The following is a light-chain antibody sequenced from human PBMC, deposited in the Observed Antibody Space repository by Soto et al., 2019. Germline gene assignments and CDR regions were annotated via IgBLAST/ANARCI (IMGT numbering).Light chain of an antibody. V-gene: IGLV2-8*01. J-gene: IGLJ2*01. Sequence: QSVLTQPPSASGSPGQSVTISCTGTSSDVGGYGYVSWYQQHPGKAPRLMIYEVTTRPSEVPDRFSGSRSGSTASLTVSGLQAEDEANYYCSSYAGNDIVLFGGGTKLTVL. CDR2: EVT. CDR3: SSYAGNDIVL. CDR1: SSDVGGYGY.